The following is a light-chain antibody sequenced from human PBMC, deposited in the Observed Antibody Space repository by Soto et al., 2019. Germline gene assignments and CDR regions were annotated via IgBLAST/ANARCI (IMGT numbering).Light chain of an antibody. CDR2: QDS. J-gene: IGLJ2*01. V-gene: IGLV3-1*01. CDR3: QAWDSRHVV. Sequence: SYELTQPPSMSVSPGQTASITCSGEKLGNKFVCWYQQKPGQSPLVVIYQDSRRPSGIPERFSGSNSGNTATLTISGTQAMDEADYYCQAWDSRHVVFGGGTKVTVL. CDR1: KLGNKF.